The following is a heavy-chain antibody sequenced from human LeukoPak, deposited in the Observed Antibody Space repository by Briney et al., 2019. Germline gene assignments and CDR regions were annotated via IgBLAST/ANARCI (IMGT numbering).Heavy chain of an antibody. D-gene: IGHD6-13*01. CDR3: ARVPRYSSSSHYFDY. V-gene: IGHV3-30*19. Sequence: PGGSLRLSCAASGFTFSSYGMHWVRQAPGKGLEWVAVISYDGSNKYYADSVKGRFTISRDNSKNTLYLQMNSLRAEDTAVYYCARVPRYSSSSHYFDYWGQGTLVTVSS. CDR1: GFTFSSYG. CDR2: ISYDGSNK. J-gene: IGHJ4*02.